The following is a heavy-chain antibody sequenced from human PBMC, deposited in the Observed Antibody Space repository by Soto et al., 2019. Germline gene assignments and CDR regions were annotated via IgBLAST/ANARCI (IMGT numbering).Heavy chain of an antibody. J-gene: IGHJ4*02. CDR3: AKLDRPIAARSPIDY. D-gene: IGHD6-6*01. Sequence: GGSLRLSCAASGFSFSSYAMTWVRQAPGKGLEWVSSIRSTGYSIYYADPVKGRFTISRDNSKNTLYLQMDTLRAEDTAVYHCAKLDRPIAARSPIDYWGQGTLVTVSS. CDR2: IRSTGYSI. CDR1: GFSFSSYA. V-gene: IGHV3-23*01.